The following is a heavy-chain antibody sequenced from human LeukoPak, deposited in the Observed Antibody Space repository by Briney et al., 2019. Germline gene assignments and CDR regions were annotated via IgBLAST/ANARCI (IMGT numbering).Heavy chain of an antibody. J-gene: IGHJ4*02. D-gene: IGHD3-9*01. CDR1: GFTFSSYS. Sequence: PGESLRLSCTASGFTFSSYSMNWVRQAPGKGLEWVSSISDSSSYIYYADSVKGRFTISRDNAKNSLYLQMNSLRAEDTAVYYCARAPGTYDILTGYYVYYFDYWGQGTLVTVSS. CDR2: ISDSSSYI. CDR3: ARAPGTYDILTGYYVYYFDY. V-gene: IGHV3-21*01.